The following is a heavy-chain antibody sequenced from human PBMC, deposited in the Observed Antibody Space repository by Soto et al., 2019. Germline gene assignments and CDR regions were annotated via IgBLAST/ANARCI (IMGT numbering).Heavy chain of an antibody. CDR3: ASWLKADGIGGNYYYGMDV. V-gene: IGHV1-69*13. CDR1: GGTFTNYA. Sequence: VQLVQSGAEVKKPGSSVKVSCKASGGTFTNYAFSWVRQAPGQGLEWLGGIIPIFGTADYAQKFQGRVTITADESXXXAXXELSSLRSDDTAVYYWASWLKADGIGGNYYYGMDVWGQGTTVTVSS. D-gene: IGHD1-1*01. J-gene: IGHJ6*02. CDR2: IIPIFGTA.